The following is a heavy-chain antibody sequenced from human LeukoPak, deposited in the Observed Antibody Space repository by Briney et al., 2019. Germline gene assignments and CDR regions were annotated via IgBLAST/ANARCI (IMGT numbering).Heavy chain of an antibody. J-gene: IGHJ4*02. V-gene: IGHV3-23*01. CDR1: GFTFSSYA. CDR2: ISGSGDKT. D-gene: IGHD2-2*01. CDR3: AKDRSERTTSCSTY. Sequence: GGSLRLSCAASGFTFSSYAMDWVRKAPGKGLKGVSTISGSGDKTYYADSVRGRFTISRDNSKDTLYLQMNSLRADDTAVYYCAKDRSERTTSCSTYWGQGTLVTVSS.